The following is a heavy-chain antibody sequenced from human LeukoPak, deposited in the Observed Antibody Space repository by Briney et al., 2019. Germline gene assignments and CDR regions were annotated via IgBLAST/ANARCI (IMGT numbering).Heavy chain of an antibody. CDR1: GGTFSSYA. CDR2: VIPIFGTA. Sequence: SVKVSCKASGGTFSSYAISWVRQAPGQGLEWMGGVIPIFGTANYAQKFQGRVTITADESTSTAYMELSSLRSEDTAVYYCARAEGDYYDSSGYYYAKLNYWGQGTLVTVSS. D-gene: IGHD3-22*01. CDR3: ARAEGDYYDSSGYYYAKLNY. J-gene: IGHJ4*02. V-gene: IGHV1-69*13.